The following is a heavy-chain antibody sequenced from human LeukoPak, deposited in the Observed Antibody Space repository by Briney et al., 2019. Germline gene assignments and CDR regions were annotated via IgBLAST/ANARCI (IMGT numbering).Heavy chain of an antibody. J-gene: IGHJ4*02. CDR3: TRHLIGATPLDY. D-gene: IGHD4/OR15-4a*01. V-gene: IGHV3-73*01. Sequence: GGSLRLSCAASGFTFSDSAFHWVRQASGKGLEWVGRIRSKPNNYATAYTASVKGRFTISRDDSKNTAYLQMNSLNTEDTAMYYCTRHLIGATPLDYWGQGTLVTVSS. CDR2: IRSKPNNYAT. CDR1: GFTFSDSA.